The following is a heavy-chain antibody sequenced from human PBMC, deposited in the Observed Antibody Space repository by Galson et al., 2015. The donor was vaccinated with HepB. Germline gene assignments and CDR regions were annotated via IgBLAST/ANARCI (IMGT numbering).Heavy chain of an antibody. CDR1: GLTFSSYA. D-gene: IGHD3-3*01. CDR2: MSGSGRTT. CDR3: AKGGRATIFEDWFDP. V-gene: IGHV3-23*01. J-gene: IGHJ5*02. Sequence: SLRLSCAASGLTFSSYAMHWVRQAPGKGLEWVSGMSGSGRTTYYADSVKGRFTIPRDNSQNTLYLRMNSLRAEDPAIYYCAKGGRATIFEDWFDPWGQGTLVTVSS.